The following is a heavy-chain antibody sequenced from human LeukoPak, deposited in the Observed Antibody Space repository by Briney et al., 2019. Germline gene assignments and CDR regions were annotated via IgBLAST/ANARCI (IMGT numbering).Heavy chain of an antibody. D-gene: IGHD2-15*01. CDR3: AKDGRECSGETCRSYYYHYGMDV. CDR1: GFAFRSYG. Sequence: GGSLRLSCEASGFAFRSYGMHWVRQAPGKGLEWVAVMSFDRSTKYHSDSVKGRFTISRDNPENTLYLQMNSLRVEDTAVYYCAKDGRECSGETCRSYYYHYGMDVWGRGTTVTVSS. J-gene: IGHJ6*02. V-gene: IGHV3-30*02. CDR2: MSFDRSTK.